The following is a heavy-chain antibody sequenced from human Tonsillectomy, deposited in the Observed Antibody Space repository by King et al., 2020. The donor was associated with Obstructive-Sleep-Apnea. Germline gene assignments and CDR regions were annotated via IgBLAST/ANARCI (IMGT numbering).Heavy chain of an antibody. D-gene: IGHD1-1*01. CDR2: IYPRDSDT. V-gene: IGHV5-51*01. CDR1: GYSFATHW. J-gene: IGHJ4*02. Sequence: QLVQSGAEVKKLGESLKISCKGSGYSFATHWIAWVRQMPGKGLQWMGIIYPRDSDTRYSPSFQGQVTISADRSINTAYLQWSSLKASDTAIYFCARQTGSPRTANLDSWGQGTLVSVSS. CDR3: ARQTGSPRTANLDS.